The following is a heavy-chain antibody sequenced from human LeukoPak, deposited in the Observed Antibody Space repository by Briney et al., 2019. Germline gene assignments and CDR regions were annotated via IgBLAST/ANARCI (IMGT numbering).Heavy chain of an antibody. D-gene: IGHD6-6*01. CDR2: FDPEDGET. V-gene: IGHV1-24*01. J-gene: IGHJ6*03. CDR3: ATYSVQYSSSRWGYYYYYMDV. CDR1: GYTLTELS. Sequence: ASEKVFCKVSGYTLTELSMHWVRQAPGKGLEGMGGFDPEDGETIYAQKFQGRVTMTEDTSTDTAYMELSSLRSEDTAVYYCATYSVQYSSSRWGYYYYYMDVWGKGTTVTVSS.